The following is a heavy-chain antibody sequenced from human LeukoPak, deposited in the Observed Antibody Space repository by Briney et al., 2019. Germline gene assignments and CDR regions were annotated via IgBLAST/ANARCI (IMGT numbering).Heavy chain of an antibody. CDR2: INPNSGGT. Sequence: ASVKVSCKASGYTFTGYYMHWVRQAPGQGLEWMGWINPNSGGTNYAQKFQGRVTMTRDTSISTAYMELSRLRSDDTAVYYCATRRIAARYYYSYMDVWGKGTTVTVSS. V-gene: IGHV1-2*02. CDR1: GYTFTGYY. D-gene: IGHD6-6*01. J-gene: IGHJ6*03. CDR3: ATRRIAARYYYSYMDV.